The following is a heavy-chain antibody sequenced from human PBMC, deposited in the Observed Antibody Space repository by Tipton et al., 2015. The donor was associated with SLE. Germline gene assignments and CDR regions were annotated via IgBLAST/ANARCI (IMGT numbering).Heavy chain of an antibody. V-gene: IGHV4-39*07. CDR2: IFKIGSP. CDR1: GGSISSNDYY. J-gene: IGHJ5*02. Sequence: TLSLTCSVSGGSISSNDYYWGWIRQPPGKGLEWIGNIFKIGSPHYNPSLKSRVSLSVDTSKNQFSLKLSSVTAADTAVYFCACLYSSSFQRDSWGQGTLVTVSS. D-gene: IGHD6-19*01. CDR3: ACLYSSSFQRDS.